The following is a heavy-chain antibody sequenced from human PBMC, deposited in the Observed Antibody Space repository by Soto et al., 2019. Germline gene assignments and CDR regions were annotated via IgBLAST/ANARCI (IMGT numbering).Heavy chain of an antibody. J-gene: IGHJ4*02. CDR1: GFTFSSYA. D-gene: IGHD5-12*01. CDR2: ISGSGGST. Sequence: GGSLRLSCAASGFTFSSYAMSWVRQDPGKGLEWVSAISGSGGSTYYADSVKGRFTISRDNSKNTLYLQMNRLRAEDTAVYYCAKSALVATSFLDYWGQGTLVTVSS. CDR3: AKSALVATSFLDY. V-gene: IGHV3-23*01.